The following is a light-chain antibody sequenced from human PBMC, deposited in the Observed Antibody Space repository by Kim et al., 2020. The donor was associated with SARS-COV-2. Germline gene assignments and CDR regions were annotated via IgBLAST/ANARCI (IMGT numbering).Light chain of an antibody. CDR1: QSVSTN. CDR2: GAS. CDR3: QHYNEWPPWT. V-gene: IGKV3-15*01. J-gene: IGKJ1*01. Sequence: DIVMTQSPATLSVSPGERATLSCRASQSVSTNLAWYQQIPGQAPRLLIFGASTRATGIPARFSGSGSGTEFTLTISSLQSEDFAVYYCQHYNEWPPWTFGQGTKVDMK.